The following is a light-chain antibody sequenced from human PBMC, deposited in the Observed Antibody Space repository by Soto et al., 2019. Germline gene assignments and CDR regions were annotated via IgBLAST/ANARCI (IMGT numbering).Light chain of an antibody. J-gene: IGLJ1*01. Sequence: QSVLTQPASVSGSPGQWITISCTGTSSDIGAYHFVSWYQQHPGKAPKLMIYEFSNRPSGISIRLSGSKSGNTASLTISAVQAEDEAHYYCSAYTSTSTLVFGTGTKVTVL. CDR1: SSDIGAYHF. CDR2: EFS. CDR3: SAYTSTSTLV. V-gene: IGLV2-14*01.